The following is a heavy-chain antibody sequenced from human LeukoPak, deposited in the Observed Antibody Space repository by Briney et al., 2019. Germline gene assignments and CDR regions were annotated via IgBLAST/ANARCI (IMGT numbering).Heavy chain of an antibody. Sequence: ASVKVSCKASGYTFTSYYMHWVRQAPGQGLEWMGIINPSGGSTIYAQKFQGRVTMTRDMSTSTVYMELRSLRSEDTAVYYCARDGTTVTTGPGYWGQGTLVTVSS. CDR2: INPSGGST. J-gene: IGHJ4*02. D-gene: IGHD4-17*01. CDR1: GYTFTSYY. V-gene: IGHV1-46*01. CDR3: ARDGTTVTTGPGY.